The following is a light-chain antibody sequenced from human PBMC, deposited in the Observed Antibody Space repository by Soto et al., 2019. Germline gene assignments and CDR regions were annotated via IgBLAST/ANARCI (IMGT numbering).Light chain of an antibody. CDR2: GTS. CDR1: QSVSSSY. Sequence: EIVLTQSPGTLSLSPGERATLSCRASQSVSSSYLAWYQQKPGQAPRLLIYGTSSRATGIPDRFSGSGSGTDFILTISRLEPEEFAVYYCQQYASSPLTFGGGTKVEI. J-gene: IGKJ4*01. V-gene: IGKV3-20*01. CDR3: QQYASSPLT.